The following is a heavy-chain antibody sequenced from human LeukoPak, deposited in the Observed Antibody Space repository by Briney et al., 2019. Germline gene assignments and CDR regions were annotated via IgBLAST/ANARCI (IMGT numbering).Heavy chain of an antibody. CDR2: IYYSGST. V-gene: IGHV4-30-4*08. CDR1: GGSISSGGYY. CDR3: ARVLVLTYLFDP. D-gene: IGHD2-21*02. Sequence: PSQTLSLTCTVSGGSISSGGYYWSWIRQHPGKGLEWIGYIYYSGSTYYNPSLKSRVTISVDTSKNQFSLKLTSVTAADTAVYYCARVLVLTYLFDPWGQGTLVTVSS. J-gene: IGHJ5*02.